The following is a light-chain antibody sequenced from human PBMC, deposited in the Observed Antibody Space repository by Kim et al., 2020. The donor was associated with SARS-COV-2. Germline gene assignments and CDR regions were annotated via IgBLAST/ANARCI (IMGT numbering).Light chain of an antibody. CDR1: KLGDKY. V-gene: IGLV3-1*01. CDR2: QDI. J-gene: IGLJ2*01. CDR3: QAWDSSTVV. Sequence: SYELTQPPSVSVSPGQTASITCSGDKLGDKYVCWYQQKAGQSPVLVIYQDIKRPSGVPERFSGSNSGNTATLTISGTQAMDEADYYCQAWDSSTVVFGGGTQLTV.